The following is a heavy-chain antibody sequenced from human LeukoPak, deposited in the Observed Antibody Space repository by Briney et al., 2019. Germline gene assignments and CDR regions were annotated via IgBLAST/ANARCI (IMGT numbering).Heavy chain of an antibody. V-gene: IGHV4-39*01. CDR1: GGSISSSSYH. CDR2: FYYSGPT. Sequence: SETLSLTCTVSGGSISSSSYHWGWIRQPPGKGLEWIGSFYYSGPTYYNLSLKSRVTISVDTSKNQFSLKLNSVTAADTAVYYCAAQRPRWWNDYWGQGTLVTVSS. D-gene: IGHD2-15*01. J-gene: IGHJ4*02. CDR3: AAQRPRWWNDY.